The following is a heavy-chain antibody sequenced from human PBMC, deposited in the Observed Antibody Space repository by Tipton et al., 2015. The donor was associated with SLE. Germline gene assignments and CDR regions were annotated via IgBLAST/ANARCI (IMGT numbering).Heavy chain of an antibody. J-gene: IGHJ6*03. D-gene: IGHD2-2*01. Sequence: AGLVKPSETLSLTCAVYGGAFSGYFWSWIRQPPGKGLEWIGEINHSGSTNYNPSLKSRVTISVDTSKNQFSLKLSSVTAADTAVYYCARGTGGGSTSTSLWVMDVWGKGTTVTVSS. CDR2: INHSGST. CDR1: GGAFSGYF. V-gene: IGHV4-34*01. CDR3: ARGTGGGSTSTSLWVMDV.